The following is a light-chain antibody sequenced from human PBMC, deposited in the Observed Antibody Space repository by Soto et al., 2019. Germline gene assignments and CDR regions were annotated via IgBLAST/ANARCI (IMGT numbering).Light chain of an antibody. V-gene: IGKV1-33*01. CDR2: DAS. CDR3: QQYDNLLWT. J-gene: IGKJ1*01. Sequence: DIQMTQSPSSLSASVGDRVTITCQASQDISNYLNWYQQKPGKAPKLLIYDASNLETGVPSRFSVSGSGTDFTFTISSLQPEDIATDYCQQYDNLLWTFGQGTKVEIK. CDR1: QDISNY.